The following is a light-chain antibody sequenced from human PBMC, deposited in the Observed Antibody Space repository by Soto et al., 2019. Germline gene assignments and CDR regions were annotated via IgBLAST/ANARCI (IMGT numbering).Light chain of an antibody. CDR3: QQSYRIPLT. CDR2: DAS. J-gene: IGKJ4*01. Sequence: DRQMTQSPSTLSASVGDIVTITLRASQSISSWLAWYQQKPGRAPKVLIFDASSLESGVPSRFSGSGSATEFTLTIRSLQPEDFATYYCQQSYRIPLTFGGGTKVDIK. V-gene: IGKV1-5*01. CDR1: QSISSW.